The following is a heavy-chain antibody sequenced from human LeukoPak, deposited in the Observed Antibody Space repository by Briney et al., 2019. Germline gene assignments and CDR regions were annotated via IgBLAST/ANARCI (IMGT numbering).Heavy chain of an antibody. J-gene: IGHJ4*02. D-gene: IGHD6-6*01. CDR1: GGSFSGYY. Sequence: SETLSLTCAVYGGSFSGYYWSWIRQPPGKGLEWIGEINHSGSTNYNPSLKSRVTISVDTSKNQFSLKLNSVTAADTPIYYCASESSPAVSSSAFDYWGQGTLVTVSS. CDR2: INHSGST. V-gene: IGHV4-34*01. CDR3: ASESSPAVSSSAFDY.